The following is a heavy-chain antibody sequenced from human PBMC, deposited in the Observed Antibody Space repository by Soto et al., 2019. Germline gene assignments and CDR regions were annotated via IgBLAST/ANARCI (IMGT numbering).Heavy chain of an antibody. V-gene: IGHV3-30-3*01. CDR2: ISYDGSNK. D-gene: IGHD2-15*01. Sequence: QVQLVESGGGVVQPGRSLRLSCAASGFTFSSYAMHWVRQAPGKGLEWVAVISYDGSNKYYADSVKGRFTISRDNSKNTLYLKMNSLGAEDPAVYYCARGLVVAAQGGGYWGQGTLVTVSS. J-gene: IGHJ4*02. CDR3: ARGLVVAAQGGGY. CDR1: GFTFSSYA.